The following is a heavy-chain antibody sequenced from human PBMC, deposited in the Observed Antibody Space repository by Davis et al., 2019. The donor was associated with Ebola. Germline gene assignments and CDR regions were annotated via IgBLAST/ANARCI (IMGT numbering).Heavy chain of an antibody. V-gene: IGHV4-34*01. J-gene: IGHJ4*02. Sequence: PSETLSLTCAVYGGSFSGYYWSWIRQPPGKGLEWFGEINHSGSTNYNPSLKSRVTISVDTSKTQFSLKLSSVTAADTAVYYCARGEQIVVVVAVSYYFDYWGQGTLVTVAS. CDR2: INHSGST. CDR1: GGSFSGYY. CDR3: ARGEQIVVVVAVSYYFDY. D-gene: IGHD2-15*01.